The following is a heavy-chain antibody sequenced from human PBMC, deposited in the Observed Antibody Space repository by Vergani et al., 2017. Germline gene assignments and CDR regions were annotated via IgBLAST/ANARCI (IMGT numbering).Heavy chain of an antibody. Sequence: QVQLQQWGAGLLKPSETLSLTCAVYGGSFSGYYWSWIRQPPGKGLEWIGEINHSGSTNYNPSLKSRVTISVDTSKNQFSLKLSSVTAADTAVYYCARWDSSTSFQVYYGMDVWGQGTTVTVSS. CDR1: GGSFSGYY. V-gene: IGHV4-34*01. CDR2: INHSGST. D-gene: IGHD2-2*01. CDR3: ARWDSSTSFQVYYGMDV. J-gene: IGHJ6*02.